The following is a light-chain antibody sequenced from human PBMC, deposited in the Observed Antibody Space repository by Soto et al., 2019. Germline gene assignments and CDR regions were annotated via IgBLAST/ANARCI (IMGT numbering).Light chain of an antibody. Sequence: QSVLTQPPSASGTPGQRVTISCSGSSSNIGSNAVNWYQQLPGPAPKLLIYRNNQRPSGVPDRFSGSKSGTSASLAIRGLQSEDEADYYCAAWDDCLDVVVFGGGTKLTVL. CDR1: SSNIGSNA. CDR3: AAWDDCLDVVV. V-gene: IGLV1-44*01. J-gene: IGLJ3*02. CDR2: RNN.